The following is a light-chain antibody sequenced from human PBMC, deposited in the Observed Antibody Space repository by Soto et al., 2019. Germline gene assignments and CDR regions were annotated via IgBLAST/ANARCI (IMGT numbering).Light chain of an antibody. CDR3: QQYGGAPRT. CDR2: GAS. Sequence: EIVLTQSPGTLSLSPGDRASLSCRASQSVANNYLAWYQQKPGQAPRLLIYGASSRATGIPDRFSGSGSGTDFTLTIRRLEPEDFAVYYCQQYGGAPRTFGKGTKVDIK. J-gene: IGKJ1*01. V-gene: IGKV3-20*01. CDR1: QSVANNY.